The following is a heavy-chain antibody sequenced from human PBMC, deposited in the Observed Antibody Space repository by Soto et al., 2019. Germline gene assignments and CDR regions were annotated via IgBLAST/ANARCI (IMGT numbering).Heavy chain of an antibody. CDR1: EFTFSTYS. Sequence: PGGSLRLSCAASEFTFSTYSMNWVRQAPGKGLEWVSSISSSSSYIYYADSVKGRFTISRDNAKNSLYLQMNSLRAEDTAVYYCAKAHYDSSGYYCDDWGQGTLVTVSS. D-gene: IGHD3-22*01. J-gene: IGHJ4*02. CDR2: ISSSSSYI. CDR3: AKAHYDSSGYYCDD. V-gene: IGHV3-21*01.